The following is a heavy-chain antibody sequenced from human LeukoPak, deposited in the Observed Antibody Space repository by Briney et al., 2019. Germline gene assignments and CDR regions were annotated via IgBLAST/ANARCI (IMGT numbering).Heavy chain of an antibody. D-gene: IGHD6-13*01. Sequence: LRGESLKISCAASGFTFSNYVMSWVRQAPGKGLEWVSGISSSGDPTYYADSVKGRFTISRDNSKNTLYLQVNSLRADDTAIYYCAKVARIGAPASLHYWGQGTLVTVSS. V-gene: IGHV3-23*01. CDR1: GFTFSNYV. CDR3: AKVARIGAPASLHY. CDR2: ISSSGDPT. J-gene: IGHJ4*02.